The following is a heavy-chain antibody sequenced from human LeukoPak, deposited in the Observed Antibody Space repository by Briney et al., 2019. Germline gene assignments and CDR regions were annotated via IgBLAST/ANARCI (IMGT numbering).Heavy chain of an antibody. D-gene: IGHD3-10*01. CDR3: ARGSLWFGELFRHYYYYYGMDV. CDR2: INHSGST. CDR1: GGAFSGYY. Sequence: SGTLCLTCAVYGGAFSGYYWSWIRQPPGEGLEWIGGINHSGSTNYNPSLKSRVTISVDTSKNQFSLKLSSVTAADTAVYYCARGSLWFGELFRHYYYYYGMDVWGQGTTVTVS. J-gene: IGHJ6*02. V-gene: IGHV4-34*01.